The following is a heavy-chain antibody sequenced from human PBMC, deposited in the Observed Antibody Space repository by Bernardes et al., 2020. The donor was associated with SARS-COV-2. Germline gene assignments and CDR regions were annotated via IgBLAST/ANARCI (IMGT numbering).Heavy chain of an antibody. CDR1: GGSIDNYY. V-gene: IGHV4-59*01. CDR2: IHYTGSA. CDR3: ARDRDSLTRGVPGRKYHSYYGL. Sequence: SETLSLTCTVSGGSIDNYYWSWIRQPPGKGLEWIGYIHYTGSAIYNPSLNSRATISLDPSKKHFPLKLNSVTAAATAAYYCARDRDSLTRGVPGRKYHSYYGL. D-gene: IGHD3-9*01. J-gene: IGHJ6*01.